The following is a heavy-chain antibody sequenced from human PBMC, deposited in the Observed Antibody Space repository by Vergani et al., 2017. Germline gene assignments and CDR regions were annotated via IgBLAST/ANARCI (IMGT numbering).Heavy chain of an antibody. CDR2: IYWNDDQ. CDR3: VYKKPECGTTGCFDPFYYYYYMDV. V-gene: IGHV2-5*04. D-gene: IGHD1-7*01. J-gene: IGHJ6*03. CDR1: GFSLNTRGVS. Sequence: QITLKESGPTLVKPTQTLTLTCTFSGFSLNTRGVSVAWIRQPPGKALDWLALIYWNDDQNYSPSLNNRVTITKDTSKNQVVLTMTNMDYVDTGTYYCVYKKPECGTTGCFDPFYYYYYMDVWGKGTTVTVS.